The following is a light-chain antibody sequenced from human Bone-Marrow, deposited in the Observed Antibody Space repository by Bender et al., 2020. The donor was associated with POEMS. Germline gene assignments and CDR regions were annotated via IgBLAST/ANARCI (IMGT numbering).Light chain of an antibody. CDR2: DVT. Sequence: QSALTQPPSASGSPGQSVTVSCTGTSSDIGIYNYVSWYQQHPGKAPKLLIYDVTKRPSGVPDRFSGSKSGNTASLTISGLQAEDEADYYCASYTTSSTYVFGTGTTVTVL. CDR1: SSDIGIYNY. CDR3: ASYTTSSTYV. V-gene: IGLV2-8*01. J-gene: IGLJ1*01.